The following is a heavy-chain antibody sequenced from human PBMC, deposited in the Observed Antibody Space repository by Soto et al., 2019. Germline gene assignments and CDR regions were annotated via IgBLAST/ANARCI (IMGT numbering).Heavy chain of an antibody. V-gene: IGHV1-3*01. D-gene: IGHD2-2*01. CDR1: GYTFTSYA. CDR2: INAGNGNT. CDR3: AREDIVVVPAATSYYYYYMDV. J-gene: IGHJ6*03. Sequence: ASVKVSCKASGYTFTSYAIHWVRQAPGQRLEWMGWINAGNGNTKYSQKFQGRVTITRDTSASTAYMELSSLRSEDTAVYYCAREDIVVVPAATSYYYYYMDVWGKGTTVTVSS.